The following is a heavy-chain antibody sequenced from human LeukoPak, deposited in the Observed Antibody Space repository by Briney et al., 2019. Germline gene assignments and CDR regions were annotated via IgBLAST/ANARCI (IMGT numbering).Heavy chain of an antibody. Sequence: PSETLSLTCTVSGGSISSGGYYWSWIRQHPGKGLEWIGYIYYSGSTYYNPSLKSRVTISVDTSKNQFSLKLSSVTAADTAVYYCARSLHYYDSSGYYPLDYWGQGTLVTVSS. D-gene: IGHD3-22*01. J-gene: IGHJ4*02. CDR1: GGSISSGGYY. CDR2: IYYSGST. V-gene: IGHV4-31*03. CDR3: ARSLHYYDSSGYYPLDY.